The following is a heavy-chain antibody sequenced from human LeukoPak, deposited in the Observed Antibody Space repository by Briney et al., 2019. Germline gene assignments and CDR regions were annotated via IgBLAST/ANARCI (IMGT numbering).Heavy chain of an antibody. CDR1: GGSISSYY. Sequence: SETLSITCTVSGGSISSYYWSWIRQPPGKGLEWIGYIYYSGSTNYNPSLKSRVTISVDTSKNQFSLKLSSVTAADTAVYYCARDRSIQSGSYYHYYYGMDVWGQGTTVTVSS. D-gene: IGHD3-10*01. V-gene: IGHV4-59*01. CDR3: ARDRSIQSGSYYHYYYGMDV. J-gene: IGHJ6*02. CDR2: IYYSGST.